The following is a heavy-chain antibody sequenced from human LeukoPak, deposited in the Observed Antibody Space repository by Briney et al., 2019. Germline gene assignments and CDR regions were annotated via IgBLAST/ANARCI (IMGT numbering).Heavy chain of an antibody. D-gene: IGHD4-17*01. CDR3: ARNAGMDYGDSPPFDP. V-gene: IGHV4-30-2*01. CDR2: IYHSGST. CDR1: GGSISSGGYS. J-gene: IGHJ5*02. Sequence: PSQTLSLTCAVSGGSISSGGYSWSWIRQPPGKGLEWIGYIYHSGSTYYNPSLKSRVTISVDRSKNQFSLKLSSVTAADTAVYYCARNAGMDYGDSPPFDPWGQGTLVTVSS.